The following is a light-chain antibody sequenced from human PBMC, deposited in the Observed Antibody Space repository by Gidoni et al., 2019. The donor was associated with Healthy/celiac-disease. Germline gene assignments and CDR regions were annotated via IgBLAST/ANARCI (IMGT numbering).Light chain of an antibody. V-gene: IGLV1-40*01. CDR3: QSYDSIVGV. CDR1: SSNIGAGYD. CDR2: GNS. Sequence: QSVLTQPPSVSGAPGQRVTISCTGSSSNIGAGYDVHWYQQLPGTAPKLLIYGNSNRPSGVPDRFSGSKSGTSASLAITGLQAEDEADYYCQSYDSIVGVFGGGTKLTVL. J-gene: IGLJ2*01.